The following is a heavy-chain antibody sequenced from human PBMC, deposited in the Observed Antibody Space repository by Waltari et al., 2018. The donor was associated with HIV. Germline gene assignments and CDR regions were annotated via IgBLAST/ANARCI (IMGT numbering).Heavy chain of an antibody. D-gene: IGHD6-19*01. V-gene: IGHV3-21*01. CDR3: ARGPSSGWSWFDP. Sequence: EVRLLESGGGLVRPGGSLRLSCAAPGSRFSEYNLNWVRQGPGKGLEWVASIGSLQNFIHYADSVKGRFTVSRDNAKNSLYLQMNSLTAEDTAVYYCARGPSSGWSWFDPWGQGTLVTVSS. CDR2: IGSLQNFI. CDR1: GSRFSEYN. J-gene: IGHJ5*02.